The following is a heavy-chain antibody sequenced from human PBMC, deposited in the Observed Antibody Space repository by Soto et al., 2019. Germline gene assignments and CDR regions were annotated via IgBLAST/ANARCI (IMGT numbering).Heavy chain of an antibody. CDR2: INVDNGNT. D-gene: IGHD4-17*01. CDR3: AGVRRYRYGSYGHYGPDD. Sequence: QIQLVQSGADVRKPGASVKVSCTASGYTFTTYAMHWVRQAPGQRPEWMGWINVDNGNTKYSQNFQGRGTLTKDPAASTADMELSGLTHGVTGVHFCAGVRRYRYGSYGHYGPDDRGHGTTGSVSS. V-gene: IGHV1-3*01. CDR1: GYTFTTYA. J-gene: IGHJ6*02.